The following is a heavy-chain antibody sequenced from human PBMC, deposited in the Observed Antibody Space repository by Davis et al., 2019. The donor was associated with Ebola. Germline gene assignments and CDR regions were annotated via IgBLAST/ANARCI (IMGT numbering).Heavy chain of an antibody. CDR2: IRSKANSYAT. D-gene: IGHD4-23*01. J-gene: IGHJ4*02. CDR1: GFTFSGSA. Sequence: GESLKISCAASGFTFSGSAMHWLRQASGKGLEWVGRIRSKANSYATAYAASVKGRFTISRDDSKNTAYLQMNSLKTEDTAVYYCTSTVVGGDYWGQGTLVTVSS. CDR3: TSTVVGGDY. V-gene: IGHV3-73*01.